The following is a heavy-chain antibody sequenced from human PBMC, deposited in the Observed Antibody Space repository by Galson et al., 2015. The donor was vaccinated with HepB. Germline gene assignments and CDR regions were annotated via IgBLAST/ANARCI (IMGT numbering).Heavy chain of an antibody. D-gene: IGHD3-10*01. Sequence: SETLSLTCTVSGGSINRDYWSWIRQPPGKGLEWIGNIYYSGSTNYNPSLKSRVTISVDTSKNQFFLELSSVIAADTAVYYCARLGYHRDSGSYRGWFDPWGQGTLVIVSS. CDR3: ARLGYHRDSGSYRGWFDP. CDR1: GGSINRDY. J-gene: IGHJ5*02. V-gene: IGHV4-59*08. CDR2: IYYSGST.